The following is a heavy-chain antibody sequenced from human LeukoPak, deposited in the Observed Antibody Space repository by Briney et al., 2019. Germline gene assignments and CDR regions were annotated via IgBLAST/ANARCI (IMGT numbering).Heavy chain of an antibody. D-gene: IGHD6-13*01. CDR3: AKGEYSSSWYAEYFQH. V-gene: IGHV3-23*01. CDR2: LSGSGGST. CDR1: GFTFSRYA. J-gene: IGHJ1*01. Sequence: PGGSLRLSCAASGFTFSRYAMSWVREAPGKGLEWVSALSGSGGSTYYADSVKGRFTMSRDNSKNTLYLQMNSLRAEDTAVYYCAKGEYSSSWYAEYFQHWGQGTLVTVSS.